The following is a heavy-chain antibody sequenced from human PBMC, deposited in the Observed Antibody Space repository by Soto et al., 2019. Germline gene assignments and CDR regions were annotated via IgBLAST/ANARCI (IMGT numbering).Heavy chain of an antibody. Sequence: PGGSLRLSCAASGFNFSNYWMSWVRQAPGKGLECVANIKHDGSEKYYVDSVKGRFTISRDNAKNSLYLQMNSLRAEDTAVYYCARDSTRYYYDSNEDYWGQGTLVTVSS. V-gene: IGHV3-7*01. CDR3: ARDSTRYYYDSNEDY. CDR2: IKHDGSEK. J-gene: IGHJ4*02. CDR1: GFNFSNYW. D-gene: IGHD3-22*01.